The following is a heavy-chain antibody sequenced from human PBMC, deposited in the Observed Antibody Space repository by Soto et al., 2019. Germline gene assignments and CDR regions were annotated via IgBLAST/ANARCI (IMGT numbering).Heavy chain of an antibody. CDR1: SGTVSVKSHY. J-gene: IGHJ4*02. CDR3: ARMYHYGTYFDY. CDR2: IDDSGRT. D-gene: IGHD4-17*01. V-gene: IGHV4-39*07. Sequence: SETLSLTCAVSSGTVSVKSHYWAWIRQPPGKGLEWIGAIDDSGRTYYSESLKSRATISVDTARNQFSLKLNSVTAADTAVYYCARMYHYGTYFDYWGQGTLVTVSS.